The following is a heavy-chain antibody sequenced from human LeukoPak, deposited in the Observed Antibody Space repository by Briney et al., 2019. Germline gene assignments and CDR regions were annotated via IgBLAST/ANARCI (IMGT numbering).Heavy chain of an antibody. CDR3: ARQKRGNNDGYNYGAFDI. CDR2: IYPGDSDT. D-gene: IGHD5-24*01. CDR1: GYSFTSYW. J-gene: IGHJ3*02. V-gene: IGHV5-51*01. Sequence: GESLKISCKGSGYSFTSYWIGWVRQMPGKGLEWMGIIYPGDSDTRYSPSFQGQVTFSADKSISTAYLQWSSLKASDTAMYYCARQKRGNNDGYNYGAFDIWGQGTMVTVSS.